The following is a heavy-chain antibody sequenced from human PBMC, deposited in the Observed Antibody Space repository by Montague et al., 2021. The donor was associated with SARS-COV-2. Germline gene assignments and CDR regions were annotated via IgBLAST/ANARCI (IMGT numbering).Heavy chain of an antibody. CDR1: GFSLSASGVG. D-gene: IGHD3-16*01. V-gene: IGHV2-5*02. CDR3: ARIPGWGGDTYDT. J-gene: IGHJ3*02. CDR2: IFWDDDK. Sequence: PALVKPTQTLTLTCSFSGFSLSASGVGVGWIRQPPGQALEWLALIFWDDDKRHSPSLKNRLTVTKDTSKNQVVLTMTNMDPVDTATYYCARIPGWGGDTYDTWGKGTTVTVSA.